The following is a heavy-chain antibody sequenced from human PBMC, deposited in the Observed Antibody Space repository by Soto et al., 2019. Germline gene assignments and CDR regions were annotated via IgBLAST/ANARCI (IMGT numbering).Heavy chain of an antibody. CDR1: GFPFRRYS. J-gene: IGHJ3*01. CDR3: ARIRITMVVVAPRAFDV. CDR2: VGSRNSET. Sequence: PGGSLRLSCTATGFPFRRYSMNWVRQAPGKGLEWVSYVGSRNSETSYADSVKGRFTISRDNAKNSLYLQMDSLRDEDTAVYYCARIRITMVVVAPRAFDVWGQGTMVTVSS. D-gene: IGHD3-22*01. V-gene: IGHV3-48*02.